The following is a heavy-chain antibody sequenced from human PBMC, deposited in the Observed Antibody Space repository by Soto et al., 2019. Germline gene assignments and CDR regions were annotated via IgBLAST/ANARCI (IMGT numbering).Heavy chain of an antibody. D-gene: IGHD3-16*02. J-gene: IGHJ4*02. V-gene: IGHV1-18*01. Sequence: QVQLVQSGAEVKKPGASVKVSCKASGYTFTSYGISWVRQAPGQGREWMGWSSAYNGNTNYAQKLQGRVTMTTDTSTSTAYMELRSLRSDDTAVYYCARDYRSYDYIWGSYRQTFDYWGQGTLVTVSS. CDR3: ARDYRSYDYIWGSYRQTFDY. CDR1: GYTFTSYG. CDR2: SSAYNGNT.